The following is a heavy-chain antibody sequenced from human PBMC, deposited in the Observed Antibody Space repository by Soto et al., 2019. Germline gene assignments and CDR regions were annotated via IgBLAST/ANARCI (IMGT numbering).Heavy chain of an antibody. V-gene: IGHV2-5*02. CDR1: GFSLSSPAVG. J-gene: IGHJ4*02. D-gene: IGHD6-13*01. Sequence: QITLRESGPTLVKPTQTLTLTCNFSGFSLSSPAVGVNWIRQPPGKAPEWLALIYWDDDKRYNPSLKSRLTITKDTSKNQVVLTMTNMDPVDTATYSCAHGSGWLSDYWGQGTLVTVSS. CDR3: AHGSGWLSDY. CDR2: IYWDDDK.